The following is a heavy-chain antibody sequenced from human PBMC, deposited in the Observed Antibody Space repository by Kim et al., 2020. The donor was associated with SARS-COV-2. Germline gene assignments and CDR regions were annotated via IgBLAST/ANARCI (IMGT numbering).Heavy chain of an antibody. J-gene: IGHJ4*02. V-gene: IGHV5-51*04. Sequence: SPSFPGQVTISADKPISTAYLQWSSLKASDTAMYYCARAIDSSFNFDYWGQGTLVTVSS. CDR3: ARAIDSSFNFDY. D-gene: IGHD3-22*01.